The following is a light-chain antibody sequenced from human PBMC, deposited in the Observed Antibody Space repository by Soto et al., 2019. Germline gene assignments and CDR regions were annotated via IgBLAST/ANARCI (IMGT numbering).Light chain of an antibody. CDR3: NSYTSTSTYV. CDR2: EVN. V-gene: IGLV2-14*01. J-gene: IGLJ1*01. Sequence: LTQPASVSGSPGQSITISCTGTSSDVGTYNYVSWYQQHPGKAPKLIIHEVNNRPSGVSDRFSGSKSGNTASLTISGLQGDDEADYYCNSYTSTSTYVFGTGTKVTVL. CDR1: SSDVGTYNY.